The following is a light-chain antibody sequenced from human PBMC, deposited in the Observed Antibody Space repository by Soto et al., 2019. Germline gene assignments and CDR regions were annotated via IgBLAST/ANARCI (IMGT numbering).Light chain of an antibody. CDR1: NIGSKG. V-gene: IGLV3-21*04. CDR2: YDS. CDR3: QVWDSGSDDVV. Sequence: SYELTQPPSVSVAPGKTARITCGGDNIGSKGVHWYQQMPGQAPMLVISYDSDRPSRIPERFSGSNSGNTATLTISRVEAGDEADYYCQVWDSGSDDVVFGGGTKVTVL. J-gene: IGLJ2*01.